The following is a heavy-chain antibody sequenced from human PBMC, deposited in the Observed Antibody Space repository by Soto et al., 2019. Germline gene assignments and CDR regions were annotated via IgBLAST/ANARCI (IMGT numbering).Heavy chain of an antibody. D-gene: IGHD2-2*02. CDR1: GFMFSCCA. CDR2: IHGDGDYS. J-gene: IGHJ2*01. V-gene: IGHV3-23*01. Sequence: EVQLLDSGGGLVQPGGSLRLSCAASGFMFSCCAMSWVRQAPGKGLEWVSTIHGDGDYSHYTDSVEGRFTISRDNSRNTVDLEMGRLRTHDPATYFCAKNRGAGDYTNWSFAVWGRGTLVAVSS. CDR3: AKNRGAGDYTNWSFAV.